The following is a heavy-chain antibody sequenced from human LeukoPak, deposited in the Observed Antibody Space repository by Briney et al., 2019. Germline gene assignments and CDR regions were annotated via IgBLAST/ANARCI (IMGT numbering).Heavy chain of an antibody. CDR1: GSLFTNYW. Sequence: GESLKISCKGSGSLFTNYWIAWVRQLPGKGLEWLGTIYPVDSDTRYSPSFQGQVTISADKSISTAYLQWSSLKASDTAMYYCARLQSSSSRYYYYYGMDVWGQGTTVTVSS. V-gene: IGHV5-51*01. CDR2: IYPVDSDT. J-gene: IGHJ6*02. CDR3: ARLQSSSSRYYYYYGMDV. D-gene: IGHD6-6*01.